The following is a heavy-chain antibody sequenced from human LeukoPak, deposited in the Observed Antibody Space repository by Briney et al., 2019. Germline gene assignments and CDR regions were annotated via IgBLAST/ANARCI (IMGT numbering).Heavy chain of an antibody. J-gene: IGHJ5*02. CDR2: FYYTGST. CDR3: ARHLRLDP. CDR1: GASISSSSYY. Sequence: SETLSLTCTVSGASISSSSYYWGWIRHPPGKGLEWIGSFYYTGSTYYNPSLKSRVTIPVDTSKNQFSLKLSSVNAADTAVYYCARHLRLDPWGQGTLVTVSS. V-gene: IGHV4-39*01.